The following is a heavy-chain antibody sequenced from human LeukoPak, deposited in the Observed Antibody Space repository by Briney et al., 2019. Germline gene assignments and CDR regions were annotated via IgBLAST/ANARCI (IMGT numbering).Heavy chain of an antibody. D-gene: IGHD1-26*01. CDR1: GVSISSYY. J-gene: IGHJ4*02. CDR3: ARGGTYYSDY. Sequence: SETLSLTCTVSGVSISSYYWTWIRQPPGKGLEWIGYIYYSGSANYNPSLKSRLTISVDTSKNQFSLKLSSVTAADTAVYYCARGGTYYSDYWGQGILVTVSS. V-gene: IGHV4-59*01. CDR2: IYYSGSA.